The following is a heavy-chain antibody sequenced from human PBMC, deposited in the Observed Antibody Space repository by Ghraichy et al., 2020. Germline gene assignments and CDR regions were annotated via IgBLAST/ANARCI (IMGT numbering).Heavy chain of an antibody. CDR2: LIPVFGTP. V-gene: IGHV1-69*13. J-gene: IGHJ4*02. D-gene: IGHD3-3*01. Sequence: SVKVSCKTSGDTFSRYGITWVRQAPGQGLEWMGGLIPVFGTPKYAQKFQGRVTLTADQSTSTVYLELSSLRAEDTAMYYCARDISGYNSRWGQGTLVTVSS. CDR3: ARDISGYNSR. CDR1: GDTFSRYG.